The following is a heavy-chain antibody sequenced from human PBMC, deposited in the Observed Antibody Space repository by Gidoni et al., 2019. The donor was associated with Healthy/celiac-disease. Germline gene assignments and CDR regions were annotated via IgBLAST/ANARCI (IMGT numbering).Heavy chain of an antibody. Sequence: QVSLVEPGGGVFQPGRSLRLSCSASGFTCGSYAMHWVSQARGKGLEGVAVISYDGSNKDYADSVKGRFTISRGNSKNTLYLQMNSLRAEDTAVYYCARDQSIAARQFDYWGQGTLVTVSS. CDR2: ISYDGSNK. V-gene: IGHV3-30*01. CDR3: ARDQSIAARQFDY. J-gene: IGHJ4*02. D-gene: IGHD6-6*01. CDR1: GFTCGSYA.